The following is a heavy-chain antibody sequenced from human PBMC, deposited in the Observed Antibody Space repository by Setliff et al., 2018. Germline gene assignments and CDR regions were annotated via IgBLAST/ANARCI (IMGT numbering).Heavy chain of an antibody. V-gene: IGHV4-34*01. J-gene: IGHJ4*02. CDR3: TVYNTGSSKDHY. CDR1: GGSFSGYY. Sequence: SETLSLTCAVYGGSFSGYYWSWIRQPPGKGLEWIGEINHSGSTNYNPSLKSRVTISVDTSKNQSSLKLSSVTAAETALYYCTVYNTGSSKDHYWGQGTPVTVSS. D-gene: IGHD2-8*02. CDR2: INHSGST.